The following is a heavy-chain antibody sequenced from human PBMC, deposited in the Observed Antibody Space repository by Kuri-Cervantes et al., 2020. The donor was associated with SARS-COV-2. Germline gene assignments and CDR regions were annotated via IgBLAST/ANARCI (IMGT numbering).Heavy chain of an antibody. J-gene: IGHJ3*02. D-gene: IGHD3-10*01. CDR3: ARGGPMGAPRDAFDI. V-gene: IGHV4-61*01. CDR1: GGSVSSGSYY. CDR2: IYYSGST. Sequence: SETLSLTCTVSGGSVSSGSYYWSWIRQPPGKGLEWIGYIYYSGSTNYNPSLKSRVTISVDTSKNQFSLKLSSVTAADTAVYYCARGGPMGAPRDAFDIWGQGTMVTVSS.